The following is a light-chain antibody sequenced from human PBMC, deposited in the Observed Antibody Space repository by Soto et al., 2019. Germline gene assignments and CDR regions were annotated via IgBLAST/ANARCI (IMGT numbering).Light chain of an antibody. V-gene: IGKV3-15*01. Sequence: EIVMTQSPATLSVSPGERATLSCRASQSVNSNLAWYQQKTGQAPRLLIYGASTRATGIPARFSGSGSGTEFTLTISSLQSEDFAVYYCQEYDNWPLYTFGQGTKVEIK. J-gene: IGKJ2*01. CDR2: GAS. CDR3: QEYDNWPLYT. CDR1: QSVNSN.